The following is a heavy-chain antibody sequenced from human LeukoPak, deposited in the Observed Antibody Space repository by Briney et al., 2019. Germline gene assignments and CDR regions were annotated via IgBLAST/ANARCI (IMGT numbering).Heavy chain of an antibody. Sequence: ASVKVSCKASGYTFTSYGISWVRQAPGQGLEWMGWISAYNGNTNYAQKFQGRVTMTRDTSTSTVYMELSSLRSEDTAVYYCARGVGDGYNFDYWGQGTLVTVSS. CDR3: ARGVGDGYNFDY. J-gene: IGHJ4*02. CDR2: ISAYNGNT. D-gene: IGHD5-24*01. CDR1: GYTFTSYG. V-gene: IGHV1-18*04.